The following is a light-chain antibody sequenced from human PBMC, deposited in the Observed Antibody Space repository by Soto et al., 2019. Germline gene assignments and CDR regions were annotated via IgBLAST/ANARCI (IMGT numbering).Light chain of an antibody. CDR2: GAS. J-gene: IGKJ5*01. V-gene: IGKV3-15*01. CDR1: QSVSIN. CDR3: QQYKSWPPIT. Sequence: EIVMTQSPATLSVSPGERATLSCRASQSVSINLAWYQQKPGQAPRLLIYGASTRATGVPDRFSGTGSGTEFTLTISSLKSEDYAVYYCQQYKSWPPITFGQGTRLEIK.